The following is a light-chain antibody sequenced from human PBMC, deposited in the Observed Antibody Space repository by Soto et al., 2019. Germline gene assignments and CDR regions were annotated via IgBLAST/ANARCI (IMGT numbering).Light chain of an antibody. V-gene: IGKV1-33*01. CDR1: QDISNY. J-gene: IGKJ5*01. CDR3: QQYNNIAMS. CDR2: RAS. Sequence: DIQMTQSPSSLSASLGDSVTITCQASQDISNYLNWYQQKPGKAPKLLISRASNLEGGVPSRFSGGGFGTHFTFTINSLQPEDFATYYCQQYNNIAMSFGQGTRLEIK.